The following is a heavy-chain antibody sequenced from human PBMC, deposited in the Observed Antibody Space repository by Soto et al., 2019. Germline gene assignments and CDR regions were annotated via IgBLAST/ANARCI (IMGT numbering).Heavy chain of an antibody. D-gene: IGHD4-4*01. CDR2: ISSSSSYI. J-gene: IGHJ5*02. CDR3: ARDSDYSGFDP. V-gene: IGHV3-21*01. CDR1: GFTFSSYS. Sequence: GGSLRLSCAASGFTFSSYSMNWVRQAPGKGLEWVSSISSSSSYIYYADSVKGRFTISRDNAKNSLYLQMNSLIAEDTAVYYCARDSDYSGFDPWGQGTLVTVSS.